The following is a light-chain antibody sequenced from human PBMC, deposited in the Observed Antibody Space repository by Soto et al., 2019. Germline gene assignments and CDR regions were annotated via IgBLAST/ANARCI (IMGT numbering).Light chain of an antibody. CDR1: SSDVGGYNY. CDR3: SSYTSSSTLV. Sequence: QSALTQPASVSGSPGQSITISCTGTSSDVGGYNYVSWYQQHPGKAPKLMIYDVSNRPSGVSNRFSGSKSGNTASLTISGLQAEDEVDYYCSSYTSSSTLVFGTGTKLTVL. CDR2: DVS. V-gene: IGLV2-14*01. J-gene: IGLJ1*01.